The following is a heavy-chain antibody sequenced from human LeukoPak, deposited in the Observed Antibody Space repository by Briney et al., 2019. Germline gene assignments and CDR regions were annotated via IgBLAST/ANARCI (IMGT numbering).Heavy chain of an antibody. CDR3: ASDDYGDYAPTKN. V-gene: IGHV3-30-3*01. Sequence: GGSLRLSCAASGFTFSSYAMHWVRQAPGKGLEWVAVISYDGSNKYYADSVKGRFTTSRDNSKNTLYLQMNSLRAEDTAVYYCASDDYGDYAPTKNWGQGTLVTVSS. CDR2: ISYDGSNK. CDR1: GFTFSSYA. D-gene: IGHD4-17*01. J-gene: IGHJ4*02.